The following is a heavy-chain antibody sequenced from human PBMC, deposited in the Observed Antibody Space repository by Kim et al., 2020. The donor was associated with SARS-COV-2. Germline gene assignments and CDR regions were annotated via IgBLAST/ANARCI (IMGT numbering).Heavy chain of an antibody. CDR1: GGSFSGYY. Sequence: SETLSLTCAVYGGSFSGYYWSWIRQPPGKGLEWIGEINHSGSTNYNPSLKSRVTISVDTSKNQFSLKLSSVTAADTAVYYCARGCVKSVVPAAIGRYRRGDNWFDPWGQGTLVTVSS. D-gene: IGHD2-2*01. CDR3: ARGCVKSVVPAAIGRYRRGDNWFDP. V-gene: IGHV4-34*01. CDR2: INHSGST. J-gene: IGHJ5*02.